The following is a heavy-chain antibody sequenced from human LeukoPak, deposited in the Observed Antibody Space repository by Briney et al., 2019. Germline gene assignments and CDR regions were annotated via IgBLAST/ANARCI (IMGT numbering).Heavy chain of an antibody. CDR3: ARAVVTSPRSAFDI. Sequence: GASVKVSCKASGYIFTGYYMHWVRQAPGQGLEWMGWINPNSGDTNYAQKFQGRVTMTRDTSISTAYMELSRLRSDDTAVYYCARAVVTSPRSAFDIWGQGTMVTVSS. D-gene: IGHD4-23*01. CDR2: INPNSGDT. CDR1: GYIFTGYY. V-gene: IGHV1-2*02. J-gene: IGHJ3*02.